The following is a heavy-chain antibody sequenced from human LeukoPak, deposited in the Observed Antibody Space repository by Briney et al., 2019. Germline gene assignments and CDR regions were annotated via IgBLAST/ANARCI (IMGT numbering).Heavy chain of an antibody. CDR2: IDSAGGRI. CDR1: TFAFGGYW. V-gene: IGHV3-74*01. Sequence: PGGSLRLSCAGSTFAFGGYWIQWVRQLPGKGLAWVSRIDSAGGRIQWADSVKGRFTISRDNAKNTVYLQMNSLRPEDSAVYYCVADRGNWSGGDFWGRGTLVIVSS. CDR3: VADRGNWSGGDF. D-gene: IGHD3-10*01. J-gene: IGHJ4*02.